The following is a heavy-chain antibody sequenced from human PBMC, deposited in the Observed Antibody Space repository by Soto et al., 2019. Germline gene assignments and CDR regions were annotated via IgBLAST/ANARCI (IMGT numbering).Heavy chain of an antibody. V-gene: IGHV4-34*01. J-gene: IGHJ4*02. Sequence: PSETLSLTCAVYGGSFSGYYWSWIRQPPGKGLEWIGEINHSGSTNYNPSLKSRVTISVDTSKNQFSLKLSSVTAADTAVYYCASAFRITEKWLAPFDYWGQGILVTVSS. CDR1: GGSFSGYY. CDR2: INHSGST. D-gene: IGHD6-19*01. CDR3: ASAFRITEKWLAPFDY.